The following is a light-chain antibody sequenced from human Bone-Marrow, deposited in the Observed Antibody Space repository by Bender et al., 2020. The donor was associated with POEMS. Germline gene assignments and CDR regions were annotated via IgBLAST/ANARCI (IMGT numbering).Light chain of an antibody. Sequence: QSVLTQPPSASGTPGQRVTISCSGSSSNIGTNPVNWYQQLPGTAPKLLIYINNQRPSGVPDRFSGSNSGDTATLIIAGTQPMDEADYYCQAWDSSVGDVFGSGTKVTV. J-gene: IGLJ1*01. CDR3: QAWDSSVGDV. CDR2: INN. V-gene: IGLV1-44*01. CDR1: SSNIGTNP.